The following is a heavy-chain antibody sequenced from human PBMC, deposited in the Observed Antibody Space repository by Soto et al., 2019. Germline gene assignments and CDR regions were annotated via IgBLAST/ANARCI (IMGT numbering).Heavy chain of an antibody. V-gene: IGHV1-3*01. J-gene: IGHJ4*02. Sequence: ASVKVSCKASGYTFTGYYMHWVRQAPGRGLEWMGFINPGNGNTKYSQQFQGRVIIDRDTSASTAYMELSSLRSEAPAGYYCARGGYFDSSNYLAYWGLGTLVTVSS. CDR1: GYTFTGYY. CDR3: ARGGYFDSSNYLAY. D-gene: IGHD3-22*01. CDR2: INPGNGNT.